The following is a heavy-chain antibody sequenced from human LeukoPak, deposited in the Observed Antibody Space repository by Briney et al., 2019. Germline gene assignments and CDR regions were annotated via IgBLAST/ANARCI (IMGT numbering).Heavy chain of an antibody. CDR1: GFTFSSYS. D-gene: IGHD4-17*01. J-gene: IGHJ4*02. V-gene: IGHV3-21*01. CDR3: ARDNSVTTGPPALDY. Sequence: KPGGSLRLSCAASGFTFSSYSMNWVRRAPGKGLEWVSSISSSSSYIYYADSVKGRFTISRDNAKNSLYLQMNSLRAEDTAVYYCARDNSVTTGPPALDYWGQGTLVTVSS. CDR2: ISSSSSYI.